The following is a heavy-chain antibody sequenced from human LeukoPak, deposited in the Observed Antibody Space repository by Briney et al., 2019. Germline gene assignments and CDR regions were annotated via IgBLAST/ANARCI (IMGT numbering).Heavy chain of an antibody. CDR3: ARSPSGYSGYRPGGHYFDY. D-gene: IGHD5-12*01. Sequence: PSETLSLTCTVSGGSISSSSYYWGWIRQPPGKGLEWIGSIYYSGSTYYNPSLKSRVTISVDTSKNQFSLKLSSVTAADTAVYYCARSPSGYSGYRPGGHYFDYWGQGTLVTVSS. CDR1: GGSISSSSYY. CDR2: IYYSGST. V-gene: IGHV4-39*01. J-gene: IGHJ4*02.